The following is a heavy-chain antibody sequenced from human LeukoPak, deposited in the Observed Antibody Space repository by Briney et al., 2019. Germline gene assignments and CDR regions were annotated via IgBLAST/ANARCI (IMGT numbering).Heavy chain of an antibody. CDR2: VHYSGTA. CDR3: ARGYGDFRVEGRYFHS. V-gene: IGHV4-59*01. CDR1: DGSITNYD. J-gene: IGHJ4*02. D-gene: IGHD4-17*01. Sequence: SETLSLTCTVSDGSITNYDWSWVRQPPGKGLEFIGHVHYSGTANYNPSLRSRVTISIDTSKKHFFLKLKSVTAADTAVHYCARGYGDFRVEGRYFHSWGQGTLVTVSS.